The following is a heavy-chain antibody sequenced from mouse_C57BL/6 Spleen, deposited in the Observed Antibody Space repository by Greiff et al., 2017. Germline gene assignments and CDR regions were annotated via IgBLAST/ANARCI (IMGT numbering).Heavy chain of an antibody. V-gene: IGHV1-80*01. Sequence: QVQLQQSGAELVKPGASVKISCKASGYAFRSYWMTWVKQRPGTGLEWIGPIYPGDGDTNYNGKFKGKATLTADTSSSTAYLQLSSLTSEDPAVYCYARGDYAMDYGGQGTSVTVAS. CDR2: IYPGDGDT. J-gene: IGHJ4*01. CDR1: GYAFRSYW. CDR3: ARGDYAMDY.